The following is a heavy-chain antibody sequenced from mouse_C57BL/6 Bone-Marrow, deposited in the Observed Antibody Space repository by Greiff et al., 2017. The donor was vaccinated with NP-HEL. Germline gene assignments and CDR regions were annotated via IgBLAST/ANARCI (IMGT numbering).Heavy chain of an antibody. D-gene: IGHD6-1*01. J-gene: IGHJ3*01. Sequence: QVQLQQSGAELARPGASVKMSCKASGYTFTSYTMHWVKQRPGQGLEWIGYINPSSGYTKYNQKFKDKATLTADKSSSTAYMQLSSLTSEDSAVYYCARSPSFHSRGFAYWGQGTLVTVSA. V-gene: IGHV1-4*01. CDR3: ARSPSFHSRGFAY. CDR1: GYTFTSYT. CDR2: INPSSGYT.